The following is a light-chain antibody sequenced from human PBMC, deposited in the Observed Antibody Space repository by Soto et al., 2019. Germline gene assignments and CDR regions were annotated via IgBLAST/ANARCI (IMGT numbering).Light chain of an antibody. Sequence: VLTQSPGTLSLSPGERATLSCRATQRVTGGYLAWYQQKPGQASRLLIYGASARATDIPERFSGSGSGTDFTLTISRLEPEDFAVYYCQQYGTSPSWTFGQGTKVEVK. CDR3: QQYGTSPSWT. J-gene: IGKJ1*01. V-gene: IGKV3-20*01. CDR1: QRVTGGY. CDR2: GAS.